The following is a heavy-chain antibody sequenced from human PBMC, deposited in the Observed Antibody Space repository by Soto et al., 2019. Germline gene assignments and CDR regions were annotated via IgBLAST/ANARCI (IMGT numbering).Heavy chain of an antibody. D-gene: IGHD1-1*01. CDR1: GYGFTTYG. J-gene: IGHJ4*02. Sequence: QVHLVQSGAEVKKPGASVKVCCKGSGYGFTTYGITWVRQAPGQGLEWMAWISAHNGNTNYAQKLQGRVTVTRDTSTSTAYMELRSLGSDDTAVYYCARGRYGDYWGQGALVTVSS. V-gene: IGHV1-18*01. CDR2: ISAHNGNT. CDR3: ARGRYGDY.